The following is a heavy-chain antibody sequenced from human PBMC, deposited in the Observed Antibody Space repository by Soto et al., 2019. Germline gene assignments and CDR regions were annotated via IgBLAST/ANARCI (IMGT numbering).Heavy chain of an antibody. CDR3: ARGRRVPVVVPAAMVPAFDY. Sequence: SETLSLTCAVYGGSLSGYYWSWIRQPPGRGLEWIGEINHSGSTNYNPSLKSRVTISVDTSKNQFSLKLSSVTAADTAVYYCARGRRVPVVVPAAMVPAFDYWGQGTLVTVSS. CDR1: GGSLSGYY. CDR2: INHSGST. V-gene: IGHV4-34*01. D-gene: IGHD2-2*01. J-gene: IGHJ4*02.